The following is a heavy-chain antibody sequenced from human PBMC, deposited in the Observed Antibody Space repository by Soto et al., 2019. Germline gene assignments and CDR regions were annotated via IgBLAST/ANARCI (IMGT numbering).Heavy chain of an antibody. CDR1: GYTFTSYA. D-gene: IGHD6-13*01. V-gene: IGHV1-69*13. J-gene: IGHJ6*02. Sequence: QVPLVQSGAEVKKPGASVKVSCKASGYTFTSYAISWVRQAPGQGLEWMGGIIPIFGTANYAQKFQGRVTITADESTSTAYMELSSLRSEDTAVYYCAGAAAGTHYYYYGMDVWGQGTTVTVSS. CDR2: IIPIFGTA. CDR3: AGAAAGTHYYYYGMDV.